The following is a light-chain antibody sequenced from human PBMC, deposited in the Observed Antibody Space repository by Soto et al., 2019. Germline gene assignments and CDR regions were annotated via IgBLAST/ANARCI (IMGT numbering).Light chain of an antibody. CDR2: NVN. CDR1: SSDIGSYNW. V-gene: IGLV2-14*03. CDR3: NSYTTTTAPRL. Sequence: QSALTQPASVSGSLGQSITISCTGTSSDIGSYNWVSWYQHHPGKAPKVILYNVNSRPSGVSNRFSGSKSGSTASLTISGLRAEDEADYYCNSYTTTTAPRLFGGGTKVTVL. J-gene: IGLJ2*01.